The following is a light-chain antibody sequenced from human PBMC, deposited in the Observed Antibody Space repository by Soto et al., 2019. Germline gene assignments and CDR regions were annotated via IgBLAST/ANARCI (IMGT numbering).Light chain of an antibody. CDR1: QSISNW. Sequence: DIQMTQSPSTLSASVGDRVTITCRASQSISNWLAWYQQKPGKAPTLLIYDVSRLESGVPSRFSGSGSGTEFTLTINSLQPDDFATYYCQQYDSHYTFGQGTKVDIK. CDR3: QQYDSHYT. CDR2: DVS. V-gene: IGKV1-5*01. J-gene: IGKJ2*01.